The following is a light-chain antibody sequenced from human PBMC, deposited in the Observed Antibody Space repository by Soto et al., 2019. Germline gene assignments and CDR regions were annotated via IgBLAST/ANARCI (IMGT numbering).Light chain of an antibody. V-gene: IGKV3-20*01. CDR1: QSIGNNY. J-gene: IGKJ1*01. CDR2: DAS. CDR3: QQCAYSPRT. Sequence: EIVLTQSPDRLSLSPGERATLSCRASQSIGNNYVAWYQQKSGQAPRLLIYDASSRATGIPDRFSGSGSGTDFTLTISRLEPEDFAVYYCQQCAYSPRTFGQGTKVEVK.